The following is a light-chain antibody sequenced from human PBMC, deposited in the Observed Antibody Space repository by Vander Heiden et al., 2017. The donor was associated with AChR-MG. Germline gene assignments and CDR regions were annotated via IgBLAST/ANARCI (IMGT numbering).Light chain of an antibody. CDR2: KAS. CDR3: QQYDAYPWT. J-gene: IGKJ1*01. V-gene: IGKV1-5*03. CDR1: QSLGNW. Sequence: DIQMTQSPSTLSASVGHRVTITCRASQSLGNWLAWFQQRPGKAPRLLIYKASNLESGVPSRFSGSGSGTEFTLTIRSLQPDDFATYYCQQYDAYPWTFGQGTKVEVK.